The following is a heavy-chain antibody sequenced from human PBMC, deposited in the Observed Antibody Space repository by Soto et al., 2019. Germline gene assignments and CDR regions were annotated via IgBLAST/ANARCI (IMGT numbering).Heavy chain of an antibody. CDR3: ARAWCGAVSCEGRDPFDP. J-gene: IGHJ5*02. CDR2: ILYDGSGG. Sequence: GGSLRLSCTASGFTFRLYAMHWVRQAPGKGLEWVAVILYDGSGGKYADSVKGRVTISRDNSQDTLYLDMSRLTTDDTGLYFCARAWCGAVSCEGRDPFDPWGQGTLVTVSS. D-gene: IGHD2-21*01. CDR1: GFTFRLYA. V-gene: IGHV3-30-3*02.